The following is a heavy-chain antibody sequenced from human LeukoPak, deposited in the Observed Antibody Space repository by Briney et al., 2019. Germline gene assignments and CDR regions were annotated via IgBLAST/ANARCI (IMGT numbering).Heavy chain of an antibody. Sequence: SQTLSLTCAVSGGSISSGGYSCSWIRQPPGKGLEWIGYIYHSGSTYYNPPLKSRVTIAVVRSKNQFSLKLSSVTAADTAVYYCARLPMALPAGAFDIWGQGTMVTVSS. J-gene: IGHJ3*02. CDR3: ARLPMALPAGAFDI. D-gene: IGHD3-10*01. CDR2: IYHSGST. CDR1: GGSISSGGYS. V-gene: IGHV4-30-2*01.